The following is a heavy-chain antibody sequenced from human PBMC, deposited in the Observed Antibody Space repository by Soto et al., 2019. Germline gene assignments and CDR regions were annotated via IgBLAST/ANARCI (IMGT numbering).Heavy chain of an antibody. CDR3: ARGDYGGNSFSYYYYAMDV. CDR2: IIPIFYSV. V-gene: IGHV1-69*13. Sequence: SVNVSCKASAGTLNTYCINWVRQAPGQGLEWMGGIIPIFYSVKYAQKFQGRVTITADESTSTAYMELRSLRSEDTAVYYCARGDYGGNSFSYYYYAMDVWGQGTTVTVSS. CDR1: AGTLNTYC. J-gene: IGHJ6*02. D-gene: IGHD4-17*01.